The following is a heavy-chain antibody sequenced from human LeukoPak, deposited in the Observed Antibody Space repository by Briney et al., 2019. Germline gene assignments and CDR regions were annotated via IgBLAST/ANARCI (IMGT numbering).Heavy chain of an antibody. V-gene: IGHV1-2*02. CDR1: RYTFIGYY. CDR3: ARLTGARAATIVY. CDR2: INPNSGGT. J-gene: IGHJ4*02. Sequence: ASVKVSFKASRYTFIGYYIHWVRQAPGQGLEWMGWINPNSGGTNYSQKFQGRVTMTRDTSISTAYMDLSRLRSDDTAVYYCARLTGARAATIVYWGQGTLVAVSS. D-gene: IGHD5-24*01.